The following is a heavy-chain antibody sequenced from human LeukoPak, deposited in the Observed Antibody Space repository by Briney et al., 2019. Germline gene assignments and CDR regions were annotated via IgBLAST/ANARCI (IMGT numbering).Heavy chain of an antibody. D-gene: IGHD3-3*01. Sequence: PSETLSLTCTVSGGSISSGDYYWSWIRQPPGKGLERIGYIYYSGSTYYNPSLKSRVTISVDTSKNQFSLKLSSVTAADTAVYYCARAPHTIFGVVIYYYYYYTDVWGKGTTVTVSS. CDR3: ARAPHTIFGVVIYYYYYYTDV. J-gene: IGHJ6*03. V-gene: IGHV4-30-4*08. CDR1: GGSISSGDYY. CDR2: IYYSGST.